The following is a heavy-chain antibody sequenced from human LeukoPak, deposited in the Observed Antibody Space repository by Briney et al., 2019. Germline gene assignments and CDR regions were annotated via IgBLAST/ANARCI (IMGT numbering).Heavy chain of an antibody. V-gene: IGHV3-23*01. J-gene: IGHJ4*02. Sequence: GGSLRLSCAASGFTFSSYAMSWVRQAPGKGLEWVPGISGGGGSTYYADSVKGRFTISRDNSKNTLYLQMNSLRAEDTAVYYCAKHSSSGWFMITDYFDYWGQGTLVTVSS. CDR1: GFTFSSYA. CDR3: AKHSSSGWFMITDYFDY. D-gene: IGHD6-19*01. CDR2: ISGGGGST.